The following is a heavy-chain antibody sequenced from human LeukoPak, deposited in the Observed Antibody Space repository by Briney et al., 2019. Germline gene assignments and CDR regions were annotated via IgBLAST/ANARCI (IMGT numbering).Heavy chain of an antibody. Sequence: SETLSLTCTVSGGSISNGDYYWSWIRQPPGKGLEWIGYIYYSGIPYYNPSLKSRLTISVDTSKNQFSLKLSSVTAADTAIYYCARVSSEYTFDYWGQGALVTVSS. J-gene: IGHJ4*02. V-gene: IGHV4-30-4*01. D-gene: IGHD1-1*01. CDR2: IYYSGIP. CDR3: ARVSSEYTFDY. CDR1: GGSISNGDYY.